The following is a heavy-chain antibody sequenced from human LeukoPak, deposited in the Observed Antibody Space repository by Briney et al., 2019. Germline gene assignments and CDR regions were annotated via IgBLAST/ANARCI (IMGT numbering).Heavy chain of an antibody. Sequence: ASVKVSCKASGYTFTSYGMSWVRQAPGQGLEWMGWISAYNGNTNYAQKLQGRVTMTTDTSTSTAYMELRSLRSDDTAVYYCASGTPRYCSSTSCYVGNYYYHGMDVWGQGTTVTVSS. J-gene: IGHJ6*02. D-gene: IGHD2-2*01. CDR3: ASGTPRYCSSTSCYVGNYYYHGMDV. CDR2: ISAYNGNT. V-gene: IGHV1-18*01. CDR1: GYTFTSYG.